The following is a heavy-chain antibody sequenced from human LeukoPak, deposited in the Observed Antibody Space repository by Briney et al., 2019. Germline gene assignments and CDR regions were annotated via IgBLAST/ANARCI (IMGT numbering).Heavy chain of an antibody. J-gene: IGHJ4*02. CDR2: VYWDEEK. D-gene: IGHD6-25*01. CDR3: VHRPGSSGQKLYFDY. CDR1: GHSLRTSGVG. Sequence: SGPTLVKPTQTLTLTCTLSGHSLRTSGVGVGWVRQPPGKALEWLALVYWDEEKRYNPSLRTRLTITKDTSRNQVVLTMTNMDPVDTATYYCVHRPGSSGQKLYFDYWGQGAPVTVSS. V-gene: IGHV2-5*02.